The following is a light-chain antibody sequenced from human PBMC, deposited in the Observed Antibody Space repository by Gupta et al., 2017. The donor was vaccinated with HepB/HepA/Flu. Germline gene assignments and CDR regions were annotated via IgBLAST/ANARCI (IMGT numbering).Light chain of an antibody. CDR3: QQYYNWRPIT. CDR1: QSISGN. V-gene: IGKV3D-15*01. Sequence: EIVMTQSPATLSVSPGESVTLSCRSSQSISGNVAWYQQKPGQSPTLLIYGASTRAAGIPARFSGSASGTDFSLPISSLQSEDLAIYYCQQYYNWRPITFGQGTRLEIK. CDR2: GAS. J-gene: IGKJ5*01.